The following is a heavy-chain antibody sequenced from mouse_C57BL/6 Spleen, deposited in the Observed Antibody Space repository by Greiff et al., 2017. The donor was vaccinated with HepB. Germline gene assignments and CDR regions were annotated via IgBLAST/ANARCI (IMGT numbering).Heavy chain of an antibody. CDR2: IYPRSGNT. V-gene: IGHV1-81*01. Sequence: VQLQQSGAELARPGASVKLSCKASGYTFTSYGISWVKQRTGQGLEWIGEIYPRSGNTYYNEKFKGKATLTADKSSSTAYMELRSLTSEDSAVYFCAREDDGYYRGFAYWGQRTLVTVSA. J-gene: IGHJ3*01. D-gene: IGHD2-3*01. CDR3: AREDDGYYRGFAY. CDR1: GYTFTSYG.